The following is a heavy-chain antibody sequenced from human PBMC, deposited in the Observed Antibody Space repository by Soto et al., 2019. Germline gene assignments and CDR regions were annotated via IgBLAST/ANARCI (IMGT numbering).Heavy chain of an antibody. CDR2: IYYSGST. D-gene: IGHD5-12*01. Sequence: SETLSLTCTVSGGYISSYYCSWIRQPPGKGLKWIGYIYYSGSTNYNPSLKSRVTISADTSNNQSSLKLRSVTAGDTAVYYCGRFGYSGYDNVDYGGEGTLVAVSS. J-gene: IGHJ4*02. CDR1: GGYISSYY. V-gene: IGHV4-59*08. CDR3: GRFGYSGYDNVDY.